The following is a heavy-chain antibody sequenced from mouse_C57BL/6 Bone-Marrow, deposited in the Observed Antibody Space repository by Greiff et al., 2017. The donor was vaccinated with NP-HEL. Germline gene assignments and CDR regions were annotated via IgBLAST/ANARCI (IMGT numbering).Heavy chain of an antibody. J-gene: IGHJ1*03. V-gene: IGHV1-39*01. D-gene: IGHD1-1*01. CDR2: INPNYGTT. CDR1: GYSFTDYN. Sequence: EVKLMESGPELVKPGASVKISCKASGYSFTDYNMNWVKQSNGKSLEWIGVINPNYGTTSYNQKFKGKATLTVDQSSSTAYMQLNSLTSEDSAVYYCARAVYYGSSPWYFDVWGTGTTVTVSS. CDR3: ARAVYYGSSPWYFDV.